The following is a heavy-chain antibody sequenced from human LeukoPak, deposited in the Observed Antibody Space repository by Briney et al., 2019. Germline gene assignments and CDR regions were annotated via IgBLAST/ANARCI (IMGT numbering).Heavy chain of an antibody. J-gene: IGHJ4*02. Sequence: SETLSLTCAVYGGSFSGYYWSWVRQPPGKGLEWIGEINHSGSTNYNPSLKSRVTISVDTSKNQFSLKLSSVTAADTAVYYCARGPPHYDILTGYYSYFDYWGQGTLVTVSS. CDR3: ARGPPHYDILTGYYSYFDY. CDR2: INHSGST. CDR1: GGSFSGYY. D-gene: IGHD3-9*01. V-gene: IGHV4-34*01.